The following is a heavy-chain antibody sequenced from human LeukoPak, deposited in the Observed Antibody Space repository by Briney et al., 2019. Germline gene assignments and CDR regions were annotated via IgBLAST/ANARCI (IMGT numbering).Heavy chain of an antibody. CDR2: INPNSGGT. V-gene: IGHV1-2*02. D-gene: IGHD6-19*01. Sequence: ASVKVSCKASGYTFTGYYRHWVRQAPGQGLEWMGWINPNSGGTNYAQKFQGRVTMTRDTSISTAYMELSRLRSDDTAVYYCATETGYSSGWFYWGQGTLVTVSS. CDR1: GYTFTGYY. J-gene: IGHJ4*02. CDR3: ATETGYSSGWFY.